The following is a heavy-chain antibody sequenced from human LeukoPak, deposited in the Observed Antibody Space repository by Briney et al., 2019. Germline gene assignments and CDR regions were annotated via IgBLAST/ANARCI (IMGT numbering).Heavy chain of an antibody. Sequence: ASVKVSCKTSGYTFTSYDITWVRQARGQGLEWMGWISGYSHETIYAQKFQDRVFMSRDASSTTAYIELRSLRSDDTAVYFCARGSRGIRGYFDHWGQGTLVTVSS. CDR3: ARGSRGIRGYFDH. CDR1: GYTFTSYD. CDR2: ISGYSHET. V-gene: IGHV1-18*01. J-gene: IGHJ4*02. D-gene: IGHD3-10*01.